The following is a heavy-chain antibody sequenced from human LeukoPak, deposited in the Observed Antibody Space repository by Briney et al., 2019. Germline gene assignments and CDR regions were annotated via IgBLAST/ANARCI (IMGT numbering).Heavy chain of an antibody. V-gene: IGHV1-3*01. CDR1: GYTFTSYA. CDR2: INACNGNT. J-gene: IGHJ6*04. Sequence: ASVKVSCKASGYTFTSYAVHWVRQAPGQRLAWMGWINACNGNTKYSQKFQGRVTITRDTSASREYMELSSLRSEDTAVYYRARGELLDYYYYGMDVWGKGTTVTVSS. D-gene: IGHD3-10*01. CDR3: ARGELLDYYYYGMDV.